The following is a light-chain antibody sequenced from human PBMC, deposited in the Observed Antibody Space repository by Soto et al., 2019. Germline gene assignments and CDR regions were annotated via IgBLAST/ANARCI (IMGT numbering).Light chain of an antibody. J-gene: IGLJ1*01. Sequence: QSALTQPRSVSGSPGQSVTISCTGTSSDVGGYNYVSWYQQHPGKAPKLMIYDVSKRPSGVPDRFSGSKSGNTASLTISGLQAEDEAEYYCCSYAGSYTFVFGTGTKV. CDR3: CSYAGSYTFV. V-gene: IGLV2-11*01. CDR1: SSDVGGYNY. CDR2: DVS.